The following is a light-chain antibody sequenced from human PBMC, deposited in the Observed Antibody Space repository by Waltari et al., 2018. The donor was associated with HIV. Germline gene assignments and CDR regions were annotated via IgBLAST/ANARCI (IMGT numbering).Light chain of an antibody. J-gene: IGLJ1*01. CDR2: DGN. CDR1: SSNLGSYSY. Sequence: QSALTQPASVSGSPGQSLTISCTGTSSNLGSYSYVSWYQQHPGKAPKLIIYDGNKRPAGVSDRFSGSKSANTASLTISGLQGEDEADYYCCSYGGVSSYVFGSGTRVTVL. CDR3: CSYGGVSSYV. V-gene: IGLV2-23*01.